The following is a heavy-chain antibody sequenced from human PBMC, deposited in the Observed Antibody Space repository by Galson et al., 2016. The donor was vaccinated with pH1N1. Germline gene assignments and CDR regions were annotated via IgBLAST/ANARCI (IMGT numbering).Heavy chain of an antibody. V-gene: IGHV7-4-1*02. CDR1: GFTFSNHG. CDR2: INTKTGNP. J-gene: IGHJ3*02. Sequence: SVKVSCKASGFTFSNHGINWVRQAPGQGLEWMGWINTKTGNPTYAQGFTGRFVFSLDTSVNTAYLQINSLKADDTAVYYCARETPSPSPPVLRYFDWSRGLSAFDMWGRGTLVTVSS. CDR3: ARETPSPSPPVLRYFDWSRGLSAFDM. D-gene: IGHD3-9*01.